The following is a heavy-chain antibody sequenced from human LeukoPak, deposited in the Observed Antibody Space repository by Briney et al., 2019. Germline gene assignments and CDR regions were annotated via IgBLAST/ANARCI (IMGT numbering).Heavy chain of an antibody. V-gene: IGHV3-48*01. Sequence: PGGSLRLSCAASGFTFSSYSMNWVRQAPGKGLEWVSYISSSSSTIYYADSVKGRFTISRDNAKNSLYLQMNSLRAEDTAVYYCAKLPSRTMVRGAPRYFDYWGQGTLVTVSS. CDR2: ISSSSSTI. D-gene: IGHD3-10*01. CDR1: GFTFSSYS. J-gene: IGHJ4*02. CDR3: AKLPSRTMVRGAPRYFDY.